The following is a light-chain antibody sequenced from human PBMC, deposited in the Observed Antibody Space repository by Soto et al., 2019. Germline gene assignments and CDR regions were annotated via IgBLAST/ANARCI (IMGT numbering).Light chain of an antibody. Sequence: EIVLTQSPAILSLSPGERATLSCRASQSVGRYLVWYQQKPGQAPSLLIYDASNRATGVPARFSGSGSGTDFTLTICSLESEDFAVYYCQHRNNWPWTLGQGTRVEIK. J-gene: IGKJ1*01. CDR2: DAS. CDR3: QHRNNWPWT. V-gene: IGKV3-11*01. CDR1: QSVGRY.